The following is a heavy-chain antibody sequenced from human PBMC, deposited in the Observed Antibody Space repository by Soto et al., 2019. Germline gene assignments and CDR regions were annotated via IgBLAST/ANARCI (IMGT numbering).Heavy chain of an antibody. J-gene: IGHJ6*03. CDR3: ARHRYYDFWSGYHIGPYYYYYMDV. V-gene: IGHV4-59*01. Sequence: SETLSLTCTVSGGSISSYYWSWIRQPPGKELERIGFIYYSGSTNYNPSLKSRVTISVDTSKNQFCLKLSSVTAADTAVYYCARHRYYDFWSGYHIGPYYYYYMDVWGKGTTVTVSS. CDR1: GGSISSYY. D-gene: IGHD3-3*01. CDR2: IYYSGST.